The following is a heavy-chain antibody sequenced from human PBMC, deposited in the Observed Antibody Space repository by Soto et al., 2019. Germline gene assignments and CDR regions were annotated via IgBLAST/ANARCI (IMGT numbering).Heavy chain of an antibody. CDR3: TTAHSYYYGSAPHATRADY. J-gene: IGHJ4*02. Sequence: EVQLVESGGGLVKPGGSLRLSCAASGFTFSNAWMSWVRQAPGKGLEWVGRIKSKTDGGTTDYAAPVKGRFTISRDDSKNTLYLQMNSLKTEDTAVYYYTTAHSYYYGSAPHATRADYWGQGTLVTVSS. V-gene: IGHV3-15*01. CDR1: GFTFSNAW. D-gene: IGHD3-10*01. CDR2: IKSKTDGGTT.